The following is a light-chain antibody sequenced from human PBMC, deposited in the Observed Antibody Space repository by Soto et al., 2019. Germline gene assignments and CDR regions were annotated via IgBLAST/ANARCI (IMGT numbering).Light chain of an antibody. V-gene: IGKV1-27*01. Sequence: DIQMTQSPPSLSASVGDRVTITCRASQGISNYLAWYQQKPGKVPKLLIYAASTLHTGVPSRFSGSGSGTDFTLTISRLQPEDVATYYCQNYNSAPLTFGQGTKVEIK. CDR2: AAS. J-gene: IGKJ1*01. CDR1: QGISNY. CDR3: QNYNSAPLT.